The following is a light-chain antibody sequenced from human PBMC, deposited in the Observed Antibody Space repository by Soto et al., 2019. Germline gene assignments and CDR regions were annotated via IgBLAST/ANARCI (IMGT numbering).Light chain of an antibody. CDR3: CSYAGSSTSWV. Sequence: QSALTQPASVSGSPGQSITISCTGTSSDAGNYNFVSWYQQHPGKAPKVIIYEDSTRPSGVSNRLSGSKSGNTASLTISGLQAADEADYYCCSYAGSSTSWVFGGGTKLTVL. CDR1: SSDAGNYNF. CDR2: EDS. V-gene: IGLV2-23*01. J-gene: IGLJ3*02.